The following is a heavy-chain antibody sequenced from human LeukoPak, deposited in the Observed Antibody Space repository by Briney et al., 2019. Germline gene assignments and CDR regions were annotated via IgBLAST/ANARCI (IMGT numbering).Heavy chain of an antibody. V-gene: IGHV4-30-4*01. D-gene: IGHD6-13*01. Sequence: SETLSLTCTVSGGPISSGDYYWSWIRQPPGKGLEWIGYIYYSGSTYYNPSLKSRVTISVDTSKNQFSLKLSSVTAADTAVYYCARDKDSSSWYTFDYWGQGTLVTVSS. J-gene: IGHJ4*02. CDR3: ARDKDSSSWYTFDY. CDR2: IYYSGST. CDR1: GGPISSGDYY.